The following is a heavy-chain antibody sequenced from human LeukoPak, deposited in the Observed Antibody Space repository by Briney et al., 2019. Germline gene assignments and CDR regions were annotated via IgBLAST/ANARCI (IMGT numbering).Heavy chain of an antibody. J-gene: IGHJ4*02. CDR3: ARAARGSPFDY. Sequence: SETLSLTCAVYGGSFSGYYWSWIRQPPGKGLEWIGEINHSGSTNYNPSLKSPVTISVDTSKNQFSLKLSSVTAADTAVYYCARAARGSPFDYWGQGTLVTVS. CDR1: GGSFSGYY. V-gene: IGHV4-34*01. D-gene: IGHD6-6*01. CDR2: INHSGST.